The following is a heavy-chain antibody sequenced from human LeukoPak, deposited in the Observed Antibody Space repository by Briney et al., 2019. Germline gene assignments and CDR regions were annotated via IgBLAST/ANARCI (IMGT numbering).Heavy chain of an antibody. J-gene: IGHJ4*02. D-gene: IGHD2-2*01. Sequence: GASVKVSCKASGGAFSSYAISWVGQAPGQGLEWMGGIIPIFGTANYAQKFQGRVTITADESTSTAYMELSSLRSEDTAVYYCARGSSGIIVVVPATYFDYWGQGTLVTVSS. CDR2: IIPIFGTA. CDR3: ARGSSGIIVVVPATYFDY. CDR1: GGAFSSYA. V-gene: IGHV1-69*01.